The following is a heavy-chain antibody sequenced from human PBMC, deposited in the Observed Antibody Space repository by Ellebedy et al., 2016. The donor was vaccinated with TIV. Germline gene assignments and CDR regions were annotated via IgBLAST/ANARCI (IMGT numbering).Heavy chain of an antibody. J-gene: IGHJ4*02. CDR1: GFIVSSYY. Sequence: GGSLRLSCAASGFIVSSYYMIWVRQAPGKGLEWVSVIYDGSRTSYADSVTGRFTVSRDNPRNMVYLQMNSLRVEDTAVYYCVSHLWGQGTLVTVSS. CDR2: IYDGSRT. V-gene: IGHV3-53*01. CDR3: VSHL.